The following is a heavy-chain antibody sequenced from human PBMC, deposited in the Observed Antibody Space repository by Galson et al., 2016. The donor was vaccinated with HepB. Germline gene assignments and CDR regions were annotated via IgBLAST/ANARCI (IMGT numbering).Heavy chain of an antibody. CDR3: TRDGDHWNLDY. CDR1: GFTFKTYW. CDR2: IKEDGTVE. D-gene: IGHD1-1*01. Sequence: SLRLSCAASGFTFKTYWMSWIRQAPGKGLERVANIKEDGTVENYVDSVKGRFTISRDNAKNTLYLQMNSLRAEDTAVYYCTRDGDHWNLDYWGQGTLVTVSS. J-gene: IGHJ4*02. V-gene: IGHV3-7*01.